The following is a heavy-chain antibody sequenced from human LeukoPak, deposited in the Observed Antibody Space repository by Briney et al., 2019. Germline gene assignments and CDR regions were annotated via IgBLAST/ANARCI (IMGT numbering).Heavy chain of an antibody. CDR2: IYYSGRT. CDR1: GGSISSYY. D-gene: IGHD6-19*01. J-gene: IGHJ4*02. CDR3: ARTYSSGWYALDY. V-gene: IGHV4-39*07. Sequence: SETLSLTCTVSGGSISSYYWSWIRQPPGKGLEWIGSIYYSGRTYYNPSLKSRVTISVDTSKNQFSLKLSSVTAADTAVYYCARTYSSGWYALDYWGQGTLVTVSS.